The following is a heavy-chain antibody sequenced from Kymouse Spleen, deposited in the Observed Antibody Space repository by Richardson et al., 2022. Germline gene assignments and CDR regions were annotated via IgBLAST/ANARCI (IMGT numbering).Heavy chain of an antibody. CDR3: ARVRFLEWFWFDP. D-gene: IGHD3-3*01. CDR1: GGSFSGYY. V-gene: IGHV4-34*01. J-gene: IGHJ5*02. Sequence: QVQLQQWGAGLLKPSETLSLTCAVYGGSFSGYYWSWIRQPPGKGLEWIGEINHSGSTNYNPSLKSRVTISVDTSKNQFSLKLSSVTAADTAVYYCARVRFLEWFWFDPWGQGTLVTVSS. CDR2: INHSGST.